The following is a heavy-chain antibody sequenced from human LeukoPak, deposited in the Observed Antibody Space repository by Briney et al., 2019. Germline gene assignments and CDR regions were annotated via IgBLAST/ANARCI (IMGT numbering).Heavy chain of an antibody. CDR2: IIPILGIA. CDR1: GGTFSSYA. CDR3: ARDPDTAMASGNFDY. J-gene: IGHJ4*02. D-gene: IGHD5-18*01. V-gene: IGHV1-69*04. Sequence: SVKVSCKASGGTFSSYAISWVRQAPGQGLEWMGRIIPILGIANYAQKFQGRVTITADKSTSTAYMELSSLRSEDTAVYYCARDPDTAMASGNFDYWGQGTLVTVSS.